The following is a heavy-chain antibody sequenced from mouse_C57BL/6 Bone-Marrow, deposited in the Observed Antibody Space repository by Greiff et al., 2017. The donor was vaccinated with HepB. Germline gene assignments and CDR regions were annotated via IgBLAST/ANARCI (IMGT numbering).Heavy chain of an antibody. V-gene: IGHV1-52*01. CDR1: GYTFTSYW. J-gene: IGHJ4*01. CDR3: ARWIIEGAMDY. Sequence: VQLQQPGAELVRPGSSVKLSCKASGYTFTSYWMHWVKQRPIQGLEWIGNIDPSDSETNYNQKFKDKATLTVDKSSSTAYMQLSSLTSEDSAVYYCARWIIEGAMDYWGQGTSVTVSS. CDR2: IDPSDSET.